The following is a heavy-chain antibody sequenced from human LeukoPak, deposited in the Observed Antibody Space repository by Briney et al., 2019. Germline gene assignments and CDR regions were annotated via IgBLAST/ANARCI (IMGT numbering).Heavy chain of an antibody. CDR1: GYTFTSYG. CDR3: VRGWWGTDYGWTNWFDP. J-gene: IGHJ5*02. Sequence: ASVKVSCKASGYTFTSYGISWVRQAPGQGLEWMGWITAYNGNTNSAQKLQGRVTMTTDTSTSTAYMELRSLRSEDTGVYYCVRGWWGTDYGWTNWFDPWGQGTLVTVSS. CDR2: ITAYNGNT. V-gene: IGHV1-18*01. D-gene: IGHD4-17*01.